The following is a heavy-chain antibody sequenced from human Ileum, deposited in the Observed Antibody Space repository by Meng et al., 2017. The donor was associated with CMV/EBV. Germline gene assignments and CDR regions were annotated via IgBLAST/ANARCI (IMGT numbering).Heavy chain of an antibody. CDR3: AREGYSSGRAGAFDL. CDR1: GFSLKNNP. J-gene: IGHJ3*01. V-gene: IGHV3-30-3*01. D-gene: IGHD2-15*01. CDR2: NSPDGIGK. Sequence: GGSLRLSCAASGFSLKNNPLHWVRQTPDKGLEWLAVNSPDGIGKHYPDSVKGRFTISRDNSKNTLYLEMNSLRPEDTALYYCAREGYSSGRAGAFDLLGQGTMVTVS.